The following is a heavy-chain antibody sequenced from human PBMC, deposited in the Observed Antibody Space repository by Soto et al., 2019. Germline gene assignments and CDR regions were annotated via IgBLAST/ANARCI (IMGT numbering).Heavy chain of an antibody. V-gene: IGHV1-69*05. Sequence: GASVKVSCKASGGTFSSYAISWVRQAPGQGLEWMGGIIPSNGTANYSQKFQGRVTITRDTSASTAYMELSSLRSEDTAVYYCAREEVHNWNDGIGAFDIWGQGTMVTVSS. CDR2: IIPSNGTA. D-gene: IGHD1-1*01. CDR1: GGTFSSYA. CDR3: AREEVHNWNDGIGAFDI. J-gene: IGHJ3*02.